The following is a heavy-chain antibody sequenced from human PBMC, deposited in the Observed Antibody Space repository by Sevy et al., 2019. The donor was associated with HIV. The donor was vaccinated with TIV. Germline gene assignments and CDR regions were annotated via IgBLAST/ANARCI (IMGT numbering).Heavy chain of an antibody. CDR2: ISWNSGSI. J-gene: IGHJ3*02. D-gene: IGHD1-20*01. CDR1: GFTFDDYA. CDR3: AKMDAGNNWNARRTNAFDI. V-gene: IGHV3-9*01. Sequence: GGSLRLSCAASGFTFDDYAMHWVRQAPGKGLEWVSGISWNSGSIGYADSVKGRFTISRDNAKNSLYLQRKSLRAEDTALYYCAKMDAGNNWNARRTNAFDIWDQGTMVTVSS.